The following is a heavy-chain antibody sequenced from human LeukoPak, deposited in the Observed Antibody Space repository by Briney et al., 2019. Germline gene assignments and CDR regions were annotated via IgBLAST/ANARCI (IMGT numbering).Heavy chain of an antibody. D-gene: IGHD3-10*01. V-gene: IGHV1-2*02. CDR3: ARGAMLWFGELLERGDWFDP. Sequence: ASVKVSCKASGYTFTGYYMRWVRQAPGQGLEWMGWINPNSGGTNYAQKFQGRVTMTRDTSISTAYMELSRLRSDDTAVYYCARGAMLWFGELLERGDWFDPWGQGTLVTVSS. CDR2: INPNSGGT. J-gene: IGHJ5*02. CDR1: GYTFTGYY.